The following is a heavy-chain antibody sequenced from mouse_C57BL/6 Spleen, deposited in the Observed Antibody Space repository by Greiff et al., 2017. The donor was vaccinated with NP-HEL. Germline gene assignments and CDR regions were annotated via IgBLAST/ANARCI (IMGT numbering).Heavy chain of an antibody. CDR1: GFNIKDYY. J-gene: IGHJ4*01. Sequence: EVQLQQSGAELVKSGASVKLSCTASGFNIKDYYMLWVKQRTEQSLECIGRLDPEAVETKYAPKFQGKSTITADTSSNTAYLQPSSLTSEDTAVYYCARHYYSNSNYYAMDYWSQGTSVNVSS. D-gene: IGHD2-5*01. CDR2: LDPEAVET. CDR3: ARHYYSNSNYYAMDY. V-gene: IGHV14-2*01.